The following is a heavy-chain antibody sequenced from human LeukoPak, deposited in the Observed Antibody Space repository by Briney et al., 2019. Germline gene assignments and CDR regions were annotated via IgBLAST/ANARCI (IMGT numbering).Heavy chain of an antibody. CDR1: GGSISSGDYY. J-gene: IGHJ4*02. V-gene: IGHV4-30-4*08. Sequence: TLSLTSPVSGGSISSGDYYWSWIRQPPGKGLAWIGYIYYSGSTYYNPSLKSRVTISVDTSKNQFSLKLSSVTAADTAVYYCASRMEWSSHIDYWGQGTLVTVSS. CDR2: IYYSGST. CDR3: ASRMEWSSHIDY. D-gene: IGHD3-3*01.